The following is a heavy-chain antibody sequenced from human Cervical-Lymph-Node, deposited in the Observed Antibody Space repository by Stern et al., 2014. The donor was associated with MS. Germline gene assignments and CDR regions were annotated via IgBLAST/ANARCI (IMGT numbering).Heavy chain of an antibody. CDR3: ARQTTAWASDV. J-gene: IGHJ4*02. D-gene: IGHD1-14*01. CDR1: GYKFSIYW. CDR2: IYPGDSES. V-gene: IGHV5-51*01. Sequence: EDQLVESGAELIRPGESLKISCKGSGYKFSIYWIAWVRPMPGKGLEWMGIIYPGDSESRYSPAFQGQVTMSANKPTSPAYLQWSSLNASDTAMYFCARQTTAWASDVWGQGTLVTVSS.